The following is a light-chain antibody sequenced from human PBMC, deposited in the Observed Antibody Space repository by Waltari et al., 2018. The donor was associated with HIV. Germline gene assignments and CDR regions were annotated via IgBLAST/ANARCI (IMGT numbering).Light chain of an antibody. J-gene: IGKJ1*01. CDR1: QSISTY. Sequence: DIQLTQSPSSLSASVGDRVTITCRASQSISTYLKWYQQKPGKAPKLLIYAASYLQSGVPSRFSGSGSGTDFTLTITVLQPEDFATYHCQQTYTNMWTFGQGTKVEIK. CDR2: AAS. CDR3: QQTYTNMWT. V-gene: IGKV1-39*01.